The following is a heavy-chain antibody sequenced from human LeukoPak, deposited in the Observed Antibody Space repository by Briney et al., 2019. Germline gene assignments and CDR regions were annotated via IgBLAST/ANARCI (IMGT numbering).Heavy chain of an antibody. V-gene: IGHV4-59*01. J-gene: IGHJ6*03. CDR3: AREGGQQLPYYMDV. Sequence: SETLSLTCTVSGRSISSYYWSWIRQPPGKGLEWIGYIYYSGSTNYNPSLKSRVTISVDTSKNQFSLKLSSVTAAHTAVYYCAREGGQQLPYYMDVWGKGTTVTVSS. CDR1: GRSISSYY. CDR2: IYYSGST. D-gene: IGHD6-13*01.